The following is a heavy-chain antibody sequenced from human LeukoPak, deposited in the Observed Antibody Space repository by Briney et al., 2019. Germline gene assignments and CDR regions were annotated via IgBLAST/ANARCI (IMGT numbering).Heavy chain of an antibody. J-gene: IGHJ4*02. D-gene: IGHD3-22*01. CDR2: IIPILGIA. V-gene: IGHV1-69*04. CDR1: GGTFSSYA. CDR3: ARDPPDYYDSSGYSDY. Sequence: ASVKVSCKASGGTFSSYAISWVRQAPGQGLEWMGRIIPILGIANYAQKFQGRVTITADKSTSTAHMELSSLRSEDTAVYYCARDPPDYYDSSGYSDYWGQGTLVTVSS.